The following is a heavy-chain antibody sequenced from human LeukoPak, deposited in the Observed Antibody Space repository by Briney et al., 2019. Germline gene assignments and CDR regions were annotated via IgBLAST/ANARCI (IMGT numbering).Heavy chain of an antibody. J-gene: IGHJ4*02. CDR1: GFTFSSYS. D-gene: IGHD6-6*01. CDR2: ISSSSSYI. CDR3: ARDPPTQSIAARSGAGY. Sequence: GGSLRLSCAASGFTFSSYSMNWVRQAPGKGLEWVSSISSSSSYIYYADSVKGRFTISRDNAKNSLYLQMNSLRAEDTAVYYCARDPPTQSIAARSGAGYWGQGTLVTVSS. V-gene: IGHV3-21*01.